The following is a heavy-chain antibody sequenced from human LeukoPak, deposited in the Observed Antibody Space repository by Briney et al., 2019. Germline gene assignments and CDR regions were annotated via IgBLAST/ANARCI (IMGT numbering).Heavy chain of an antibody. CDR3: AILTITTLLDY. D-gene: IGHD4-11*01. Sequence: SVKVSCKASGGTFSSYTINWVRQAPGQGLEWMGRISPVHGIANYTQKFQGGLTITADKSTSTAYMELSRLTSEDTAVYYCAILTITTLLDYWGQGTLVTVSS. J-gene: IGHJ4*02. V-gene: IGHV1-69*02. CDR2: ISPVHGIA. CDR1: GGTFSSYT.